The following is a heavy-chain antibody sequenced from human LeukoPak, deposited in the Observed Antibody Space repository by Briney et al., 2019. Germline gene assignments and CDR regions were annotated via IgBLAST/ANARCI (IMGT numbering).Heavy chain of an antibody. CDR3: AKDFRGIAVAGHLDY. J-gene: IGHJ4*02. Sequence: GGSLRLSCAASGFTFSSYAMHWVRQAPGKGLEWVAVISYDGSNKYYADSVKGRFTISRDNSKNTLYLQMNSLRAEDTAVYYCAKDFRGIAVAGHLDYWGQGTLVTVSS. CDR2: ISYDGSNK. V-gene: IGHV3-30*01. CDR1: GFTFSSYA. D-gene: IGHD6-19*01.